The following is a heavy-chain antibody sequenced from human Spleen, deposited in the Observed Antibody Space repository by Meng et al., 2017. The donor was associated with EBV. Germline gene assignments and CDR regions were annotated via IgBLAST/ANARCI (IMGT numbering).Heavy chain of an antibody. CDR3: ASESGRGYTPDY. CDR2: LIPMLGAP. Sequence: QVQLVQSGAEVKKPGSSVKVSCKTSGRPFTSDAISWVRQAPGQGLEWIGGLIPMLGAPNYAQKFQDRVTIIADKSTSTHYMELSSLRSDDTAVYYCASESGRGYTPDYWGRGTLVTVSS. V-gene: IGHV1-69*06. J-gene: IGHJ4*02. CDR1: GRPFTSDA. D-gene: IGHD3-10*01.